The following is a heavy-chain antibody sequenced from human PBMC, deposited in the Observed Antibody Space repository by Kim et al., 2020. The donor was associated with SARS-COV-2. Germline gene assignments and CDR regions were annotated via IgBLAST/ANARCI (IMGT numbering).Heavy chain of an antibody. D-gene: IGHD3-22*01. Sequence: GGSLRLSCVASGFTFDTYAMSWVRQAPGKGLEWVSVISGNGVNKFYADSVRGRFTISRDNSKHTVYLQMNSLRDEDTALYYCAKVVVMDGYNYFYYYGMDAWGQGTAVTVSS. J-gene: IGHJ6*02. CDR1: GFTFDTYA. CDR3: AKVVVMDGYNYFYYYGMDA. V-gene: IGHV3-23*01. CDR2: ISGNGVNK.